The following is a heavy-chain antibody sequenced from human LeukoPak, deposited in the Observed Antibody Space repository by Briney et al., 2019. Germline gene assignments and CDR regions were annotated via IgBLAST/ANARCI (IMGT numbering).Heavy chain of an antibody. Sequence: SETLSLTCTVSGGSISSYYWSWIRQPAGKGLEWIGRIYTSGSTNYNPSLKSRVTISVDKSKNQFSLKLSSVTAADTAVYYHARDDYYDSSGCDDAFDIWGQGTMVTVSS. J-gene: IGHJ3*02. CDR1: GGSISSYY. D-gene: IGHD3-22*01. CDR2: IYTSGST. CDR3: ARDDYYDSSGCDDAFDI. V-gene: IGHV4-4*07.